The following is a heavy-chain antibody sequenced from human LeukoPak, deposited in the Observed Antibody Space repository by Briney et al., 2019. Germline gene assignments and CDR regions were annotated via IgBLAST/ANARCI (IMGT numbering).Heavy chain of an antibody. CDR2: IWYDGSNK. V-gene: IGHV3-33*01. CDR1: GFAASEFTFSSYG. J-gene: IGHJ4*02. CDR3: ARLVGKDYYDSSGYYDY. D-gene: IGHD3-22*01. Sequence: PGRSLRLSCAASGFAASEFTFSSYGMHWVRQAPGRGLEWVAVIWYDGSNKYYADSVKGRFTISRDNSKNTLYLQMNSLRAEDTAVYYCARLVGKDYYDSSGYYDYWGQGTLVTVSS.